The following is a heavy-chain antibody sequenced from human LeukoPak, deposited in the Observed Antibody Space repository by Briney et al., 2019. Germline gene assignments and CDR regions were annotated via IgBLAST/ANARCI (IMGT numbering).Heavy chain of an antibody. V-gene: IGHV4-39*07. J-gene: IGHJ4*02. CDR1: GGSISSSSYY. CDR2: IYYSGST. CDR3: ARGVWSFDY. Sequence: SETLSLTCTVSGGSISSSSYYWGWIRQPPGKGLEWIGSIYYSGSTYYNPSLKSRVTISVDTSKNQFSLKLSSVTAADTAVYYCARGVWSFDYWGQGTLVTVSS. D-gene: IGHD1-1*01.